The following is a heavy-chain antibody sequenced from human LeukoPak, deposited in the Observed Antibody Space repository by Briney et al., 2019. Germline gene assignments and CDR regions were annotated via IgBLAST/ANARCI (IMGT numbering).Heavy chain of an antibody. CDR2: MNPNSGNT. CDR1: GYTFTSYD. Sequence: ASVKVSCKASGYTFTSYDTNWVRQATGQGLEWMGWMNPNSGNTGYAQKFQGRVTMTRNTSISTAYMELSSLRSEDTAVYYCARTDTLEWITMTQLNDYWGQGTLVTVSS. V-gene: IGHV1-8*01. J-gene: IGHJ4*02. CDR3: ARTDTLEWITMTQLNDY. D-gene: IGHD3-22*01.